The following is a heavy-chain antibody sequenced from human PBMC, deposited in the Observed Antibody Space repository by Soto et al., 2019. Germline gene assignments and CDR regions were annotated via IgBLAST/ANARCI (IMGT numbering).Heavy chain of an antibody. V-gene: IGHV3-48*03. CDR1: GFTFSSYE. CDR2: ISSSGSTI. CDR3: ARADYYYGMDV. Sequence: HPGGSLRLSCAASGFTFSSYEMNWVRQAPGKGLEWVSYISSSGSTIYYADSVKGRFTISRDNAKNSLYLQMNSLRAEDTAVYYCARADYYYGMDVWGQGTTVTVS. J-gene: IGHJ6*02.